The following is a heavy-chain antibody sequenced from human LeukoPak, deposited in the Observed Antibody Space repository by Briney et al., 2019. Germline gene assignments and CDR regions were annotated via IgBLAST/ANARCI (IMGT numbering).Heavy chain of an antibody. CDR3: SRHGVYSSGWFLFDY. Sequence: SETLSLTCTVSGGSISSYYWSWIRQPPGKGLEWIGYIYYSGSTNYNPSLKSRVTISVDTSKNQFSLKLSSVTAADTAVYYCSRHGVYSSGWFLFDYWGQGTLVTVSS. CDR1: GGSISSYY. CDR2: IYYSGST. J-gene: IGHJ4*02. D-gene: IGHD6-19*01. V-gene: IGHV4-59*08.